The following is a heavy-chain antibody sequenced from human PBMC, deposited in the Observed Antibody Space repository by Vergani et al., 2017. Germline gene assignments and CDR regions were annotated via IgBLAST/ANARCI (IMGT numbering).Heavy chain of an antibody. CDR1: GGSISSYY. V-gene: IGHV4-59*01. CDR2: IYYSGST. CDR3: ARAQGAARGGRGSPFYYYYGMDV. J-gene: IGHJ6*02. Sequence: QVQLQESGPGLVKPSETLSLTCTVSGGSISSYYWSWIRQPPGKGLEWIGYIYYSGSTNYNPSLKSRVTISVDTSKNQFSLKLSSVTAADTAVYYCARAQGAARGGRGSPFYYYYGMDVWGQGTTVTVSS. D-gene: IGHD3-10*01.